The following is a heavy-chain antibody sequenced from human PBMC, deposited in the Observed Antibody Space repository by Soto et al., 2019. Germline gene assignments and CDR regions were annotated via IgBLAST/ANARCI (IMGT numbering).Heavy chain of an antibody. D-gene: IGHD3-3*01. J-gene: IGHJ5*02. V-gene: IGHV5-51*01. CDR1: GDSFSNYW. CDR2: IYPGDSDT. Sequence: GESLKISCKGSGDSFSNYWIAWVRQMPGKGLEWMGIIYPGDSDTRYSPSFQGQVTISADTSINTVYLQWSSLKASDTAMYYCAGHPNAFGSGYFRRGWFDPWGQGTLVTV. CDR3: AGHPNAFGSGYFRRGWFDP.